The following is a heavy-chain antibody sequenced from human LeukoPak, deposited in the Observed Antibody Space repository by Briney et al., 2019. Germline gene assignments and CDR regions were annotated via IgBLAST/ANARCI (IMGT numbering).Heavy chain of an antibody. Sequence: SETLSLTCSVSGGSISSYYWSWIRQPPGKGLEWIGYIYYSGSTNYNPSLKSRVTISVDTSKNQFSLKLSSVTAADTAVYYCARLDYGDYVTVDYWGQGTLVTVSS. D-gene: IGHD4-17*01. CDR1: GGSISSYY. CDR3: ARLDYGDYVTVDY. V-gene: IGHV4-59*01. J-gene: IGHJ4*02. CDR2: IYYSGST.